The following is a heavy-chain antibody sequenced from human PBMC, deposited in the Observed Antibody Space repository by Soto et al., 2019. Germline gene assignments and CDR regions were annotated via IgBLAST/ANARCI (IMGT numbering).Heavy chain of an antibody. J-gene: IGHJ5*02. D-gene: IGHD6-13*01. Sequence: QLQLQESGPGLVKPSETLSLTCTVSGGSISSSSFHWGWIRQPPGKGLEWMGSTYYSGSTYYSPSLKSRVTISVDTSKNQFSMKLSSVTAADTAVYYCARRERAAGTDWWFDPWGQGTLVTVSS. CDR2: TYYSGST. CDR1: GGSISSSSFH. V-gene: IGHV4-39*01. CDR3: ARRERAAGTDWWFDP.